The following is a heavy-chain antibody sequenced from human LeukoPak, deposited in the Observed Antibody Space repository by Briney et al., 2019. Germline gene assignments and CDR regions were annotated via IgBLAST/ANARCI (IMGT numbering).Heavy chain of an antibody. CDR3: ARDYTDQEDAFDI. J-gene: IGHJ3*02. V-gene: IGHV1-18*01. Sequence: GASVKVSCKASGGTFSSYAISWVRQAPGQGLEWMGWISAYNGNTNYAQKLQGRVTMTTDTSTSTAYMELRSLRSDDTAVYYCARDYTDQEDAFDIWGQGTMVTVSS. CDR2: ISAYNGNT. CDR1: GGTFSSYA.